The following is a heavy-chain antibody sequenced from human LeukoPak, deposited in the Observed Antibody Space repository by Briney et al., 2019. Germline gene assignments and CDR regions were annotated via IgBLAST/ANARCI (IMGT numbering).Heavy chain of an antibody. D-gene: IGHD6-13*01. CDR1: GGSISSYY. Sequence: PSETLSLTCTVSGGSISSYYWSWIRQPPGKGLEWIGYIYYSGSTNYNPPLKSRVTISVDTSKNQFSLKLSSVTAADTAVYYCARHRGSSWSPYYYYMDVWGKGTTVTVSS. J-gene: IGHJ6*03. V-gene: IGHV4-59*08. CDR3: ARHRGSSWSPYYYYMDV. CDR2: IYYSGST.